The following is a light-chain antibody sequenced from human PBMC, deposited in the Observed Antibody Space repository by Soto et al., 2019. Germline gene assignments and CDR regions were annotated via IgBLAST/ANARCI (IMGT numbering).Light chain of an antibody. J-gene: IGLJ2*01. V-gene: IGLV2-23*01. CDR1: SSDLGSYNL. Sequence: QSALTQPASVSGSPGLSITISCTGTSSDLGSYNLVSWYQQQPGKAPKLMIYEGTKRPSGVSNRFSGSKSGNTASLTISGLQAEDEADYYCCSYAGSSTYVIFGGGTKLTVL. CDR2: EGT. CDR3: CSYAGSSTYVI.